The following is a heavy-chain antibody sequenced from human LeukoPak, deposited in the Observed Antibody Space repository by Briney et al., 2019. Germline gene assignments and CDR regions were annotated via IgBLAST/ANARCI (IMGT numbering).Heavy chain of an antibody. D-gene: IGHD5-18*01. V-gene: IGHV4-59*08. J-gene: IGHJ4*02. CDR2: IHYSGSA. Sequence: SETLSLTCTVSGGSISSYYWSWIRQPPGKGLEWIGYIHYSGSANYNPSLKSRVTISVDTSKNQFSLKLSSVTAADTAVYYCARHVDTAMVTSDYWGQGTLVTVSS. CDR1: GGSISSYY. CDR3: ARHVDTAMVTSDY.